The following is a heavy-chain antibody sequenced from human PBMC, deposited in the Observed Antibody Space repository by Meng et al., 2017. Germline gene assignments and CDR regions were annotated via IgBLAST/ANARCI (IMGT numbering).Heavy chain of an antibody. V-gene: IGHV1-2*06. Sequence: QVQFVQSGAEVKSPGASGRVSCEAYGYTFTDHYLHWVRQAPGQGPEWKGRIHPKSGDTDYAQKFRGKVTMTRDTSIRTAYMELIRLISDDTAVYYCTRGGDYGDYLDWWGQGTLVTVSS. D-gene: IGHD4-17*01. CDR1: GYTFTDHY. J-gene: IGHJ4*02. CDR2: IHPKSGDT. CDR3: TRGGDYGDYLDW.